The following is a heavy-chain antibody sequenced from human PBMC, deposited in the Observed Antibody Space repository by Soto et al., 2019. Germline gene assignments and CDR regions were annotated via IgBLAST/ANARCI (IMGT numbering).Heavy chain of an antibody. CDR1: GGSISSGDYY. CDR2: IYYSGST. V-gene: IGHV4-30-4*01. D-gene: IGHD3-10*01. J-gene: IGHJ4*02. CDR3: ARENRFGESRDYFDY. Sequence: SSETLSLTCTVSGGSISSGDYYWSCIRQPPGKGLEWIGYIYYSGSTYYNPSLKSRVTISVDTSKNQFSLKLSSVTAADTAVYYCARENRFGESRDYFDYWGQGTLVTVSS.